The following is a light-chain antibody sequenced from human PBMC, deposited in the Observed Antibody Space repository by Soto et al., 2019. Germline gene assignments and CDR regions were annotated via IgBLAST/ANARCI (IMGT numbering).Light chain of an antibody. CDR1: SSDVGNYNY. Sequence: QSALTQPRSVSGSPGQSVTISCTGTSSDVGNYNYVSWYQQYPGKAPKLMIYEVSKRPSGVPDRFSGSKSGNTASLTISGLQTEDEADYYCCSYAGSFTWLFGGGTKVTV. J-gene: IGLJ3*02. V-gene: IGLV2-11*01. CDR3: CSYAGSFTWL. CDR2: EVS.